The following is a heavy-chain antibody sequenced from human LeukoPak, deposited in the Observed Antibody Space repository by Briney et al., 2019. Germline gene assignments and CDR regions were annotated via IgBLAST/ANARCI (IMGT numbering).Heavy chain of an antibody. D-gene: IGHD4-17*01. CDR3: ARNQMTTVTTFGY. J-gene: IGHJ4*02. CDR1: GGTFSSYA. Sequence: EASVKVSCKASGGTFSSYAISWVRQAPGQGLEWMGGIIPIFGTANYAQKFQGRVTITTDESTSTAYMELSSLRSEDTAVYYCARNQMTTVTTFGYWGQGTLVTVSS. CDR2: IIPIFGTA. V-gene: IGHV1-69*05.